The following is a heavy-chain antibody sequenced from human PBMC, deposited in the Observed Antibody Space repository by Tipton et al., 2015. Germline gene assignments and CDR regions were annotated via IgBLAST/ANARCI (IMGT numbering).Heavy chain of an antibody. Sequence: GLVKPSQTLSLICEVSGGSINSGGHSWSWIRQPPGKGLEWIGYIYHNENTYYNPSLKSRVTISLDRSKNPFSLELTSVTAADTAVYYCARGGNSPRHNWLDSWGQGTLVTVSS. CDR1: GGSINSGGHS. CDR3: ARGGNSPRHNWLDS. J-gene: IGHJ5*01. D-gene: IGHD4-23*01. CDR2: IYHNENT. V-gene: IGHV4-30-2*01.